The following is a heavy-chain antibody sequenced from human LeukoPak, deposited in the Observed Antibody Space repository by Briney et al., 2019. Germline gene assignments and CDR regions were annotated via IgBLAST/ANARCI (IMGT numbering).Heavy chain of an antibody. CDR3: ARGDPDISFGVVGEAFDI. V-gene: IGHV3-23*01. Sequence: GGSLRLSCAASGFTFSSYAMSWVRQAPGKGLEWVSAISGSGGSTYYADSVKGRFTISRDNSKHTLYLKMNSLRAEDTAVYYCARGDPDISFGVVGEAFDIWGQGTMVTVSS. J-gene: IGHJ3*02. D-gene: IGHD3-3*01. CDR1: GFTFSSYA. CDR2: ISGSGGST.